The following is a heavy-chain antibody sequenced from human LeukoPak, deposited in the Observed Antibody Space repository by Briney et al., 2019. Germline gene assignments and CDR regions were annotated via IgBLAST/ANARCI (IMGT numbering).Heavy chain of an antibody. J-gene: IGHJ4*02. V-gene: IGHV3-13*01. Sequence: GGSLRLSCAASGFTFIDYDMHLVRQVIGKGLEWVPAIGIRGDTHYSGPGKGRFTISRENAESSLYLQMTSMRAEDTAVYYCARGGIQVSGVDEFDYWGQGTLVTVSS. CDR1: GFTFIDYD. D-gene: IGHD5/OR15-5a*01. CDR2: IGIRGDT. CDR3: ARGGIQVSGVDEFDY.